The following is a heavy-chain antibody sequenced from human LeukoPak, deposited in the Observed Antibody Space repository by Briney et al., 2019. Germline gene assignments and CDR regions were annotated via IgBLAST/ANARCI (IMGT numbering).Heavy chain of an antibody. CDR3: ATRIVGATDVDY. CDR2: IYYSGST. D-gene: IGHD1-26*01. Sequence: SQTLSLTCTVSGGSISSGGYYWSWIRQHPGKGLEWIGYIYYSGSTYYNPSLKSRVTISVDTSKNQFSLKLSSVTAADTAVYYCATRIVGATDVDYWGQGTLVTVSS. V-gene: IGHV4-31*03. CDR1: GGSISSGGYY. J-gene: IGHJ4*02.